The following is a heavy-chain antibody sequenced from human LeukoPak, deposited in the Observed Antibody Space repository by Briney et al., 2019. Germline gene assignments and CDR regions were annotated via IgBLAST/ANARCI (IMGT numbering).Heavy chain of an antibody. D-gene: IGHD1-26*01. J-gene: IGHJ4*02. CDR2: IYSSGST. Sequence: SETLSLTCAVSGASVSGSNYYWGWIRQPPGKGLEWIGNIYSSGSTYYNASLQSRVTISIDTSKNQFSLRLNSVTAADTAMYYCAKSGGYGLIDYWGQGTRVAVSS. V-gene: IGHV4-39*01. CDR3: AKSGGYGLIDY. CDR1: GASVSGSNYY.